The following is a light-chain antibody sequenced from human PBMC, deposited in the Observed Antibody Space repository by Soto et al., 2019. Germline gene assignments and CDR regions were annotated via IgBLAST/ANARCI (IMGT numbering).Light chain of an antibody. Sequence: IVLTQSPATRSVSPGKRATLSCRASQNISSYLIWYQQKPGQAPRLLIYDVSNRATGIPARFSGSGSGTDFTLTISSLQTEDFAVYDGQQRSNWTRTFGQGTKVDIK. CDR2: DVS. V-gene: IGKV3-11*01. CDR3: QQRSNWTRT. CDR1: QNISSY. J-gene: IGKJ1*01.